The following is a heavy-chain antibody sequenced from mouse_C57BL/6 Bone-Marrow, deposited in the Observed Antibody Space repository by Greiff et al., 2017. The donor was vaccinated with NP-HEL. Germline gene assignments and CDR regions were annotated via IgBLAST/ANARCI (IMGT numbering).Heavy chain of an antibody. CDR3: ARWITTVVAPYYYAMDY. J-gene: IGHJ4*01. Sequence: VQLQQSGPELARPGAPVKMSCKASGYTFPTYPWHGVKRRPGRGREWIGYINPSSGYTKYNQKFKDKATLTADKSSSTAYMQLSSLTSEDSAVYYCARWITTVVAPYYYAMDYWGQGTSVTVSS. V-gene: IGHV1-4*01. D-gene: IGHD1-1*01. CDR1: GYTFPTYP. CDR2: INPSSGYT.